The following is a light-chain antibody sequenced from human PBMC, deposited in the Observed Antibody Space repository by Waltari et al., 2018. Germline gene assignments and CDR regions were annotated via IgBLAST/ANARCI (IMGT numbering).Light chain of an antibody. CDR3: FFYMGSGIWV. V-gene: IGLV8-61*01. Sequence: QTVVTQAPSMSVAPGWAVPPTCASSSASGHPLSSPPWYQQTPGQPPRTLVYKGNSRSSGVPDRFSGSILGNTAALTITGAQADDESQYFCFFYMGSGIWVSGGGTKLTVL. CDR2: KGN. CDR1: SASGHPLSS. J-gene: IGLJ3*02.